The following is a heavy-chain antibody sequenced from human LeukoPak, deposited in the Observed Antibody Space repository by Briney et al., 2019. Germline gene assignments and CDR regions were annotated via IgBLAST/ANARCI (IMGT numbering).Heavy chain of an antibody. CDR2: MNPNTGNT. CDR3: ARDVGEYCSSTNCYASHY. D-gene: IGHD2-2*01. J-gene: IGHJ4*02. Sequence: ASVKVSCKTSGYTFISYDINWVRQATGQGLEWMGWMNPNTGNTGYAQKFQGRVTMTRNTSISTAYMELSSLTSDDTAVYYCARDVGEYCSSTNCYASHYWGQGTLVTVSS. V-gene: IGHV1-8*01. CDR1: GYTFISYD.